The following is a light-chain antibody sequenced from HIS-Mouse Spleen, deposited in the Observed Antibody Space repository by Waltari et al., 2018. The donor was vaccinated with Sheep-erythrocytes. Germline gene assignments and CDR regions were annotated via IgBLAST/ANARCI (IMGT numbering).Light chain of an antibody. J-gene: IGKJ5*01. CDR1: QGISSL. Sequence: DIQISQSPSSVSASVGDRVTITCPASQGISSLLAWYQQKPGKAPKLLIYAASSLQSGVPSRFSGSGSGTDFTLTISSLQPEDFATYYCQQANSFPFTFGQGTRLEIK. V-gene: IGKV1-12*01. CDR2: AAS. CDR3: QQANSFPFT.